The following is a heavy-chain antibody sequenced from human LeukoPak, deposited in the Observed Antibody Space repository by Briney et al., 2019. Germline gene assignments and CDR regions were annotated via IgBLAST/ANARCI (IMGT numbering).Heavy chain of an antibody. J-gene: IGHJ4*02. V-gene: IGHV3-15*01. Sequence: GSLRLSCAASGFTFSNAWMSWVRQAPGKGLEWVGRIKSKTDGGTTDYAAPVKGRFTISRDDSKNTLYLQMNSRKTEDTAVYYCTLGSVYSGFLFDYWGQGTLVTVSS. D-gene: IGHD5-12*01. CDR1: GFTFSNAW. CDR3: TLGSVYSGFLFDY. CDR2: IKSKTDGGTT.